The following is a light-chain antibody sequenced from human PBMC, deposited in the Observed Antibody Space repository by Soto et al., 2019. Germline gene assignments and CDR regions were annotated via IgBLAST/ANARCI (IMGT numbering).Light chain of an antibody. CDR1: SSDVGGYNF. V-gene: IGLV2-14*01. CDR2: DVN. CDR3: SSYTSSGTVV. J-gene: IGLJ2*01. Sequence: QSALTQPASVSGSPGQSITISCTGTSSDVGGYNFVSWFQQHPGKAPKLLIYDVNRRPSGVSDRFSGSKSGNTASLTISGLQAEDEADYYCSSYTSSGTVVFGGGTKLTVL.